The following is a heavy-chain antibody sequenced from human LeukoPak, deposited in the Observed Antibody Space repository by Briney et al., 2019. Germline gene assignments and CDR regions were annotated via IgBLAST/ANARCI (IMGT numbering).Heavy chain of an antibody. D-gene: IGHD2-15*01. CDR1: GFTLSSYG. CDR2: IWYDGSNK. J-gene: IGHJ4*02. V-gene: IGHV3-33*01. CDR3: ARVKYCSGGSCLPFFDY. Sequence: GGSLRLSCAASGFTLSSYGMHWVRQAPGKGLEWVAVIWYDGSNKYYADSVKGRFTISRDNSKNTLYLQMNSLRAEDTAVYYCARVKYCSGGSCLPFFDYWGQGTLVTVSS.